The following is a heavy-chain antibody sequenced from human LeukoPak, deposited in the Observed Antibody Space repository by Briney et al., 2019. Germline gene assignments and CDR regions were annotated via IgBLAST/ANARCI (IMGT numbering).Heavy chain of an antibody. CDR2: INHSGST. D-gene: IGHD3-22*01. J-gene: IGHJ4*02. CDR1: GGSFSGYY. CDR3: ARVDDSSGYGYFDY. Sequence: SETLSLTCAVYGGSFSGYYWSWIRQPPGKGLEWIGEINHSGSTNYNPSLKSRVTISVDTSKNQFSLKLSSVTAADTAVYYCARVDDSSGYGYFDYRGQGTLVTVSS. V-gene: IGHV4-34*01.